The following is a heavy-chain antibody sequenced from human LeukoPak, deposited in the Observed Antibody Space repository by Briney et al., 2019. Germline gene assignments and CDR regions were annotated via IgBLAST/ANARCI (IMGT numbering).Heavy chain of an antibody. CDR3: AKDWRRIVVVGPITRHGNYMDV. Sequence: PGGSLRLSCAASGFTFSNYGMRWVRQAPGKGLEWVAFIRYDGSNKYFADSLKGRFTISRDNSKNTLYLQMNSLRPEDTAVYYCAKDWRRIVVVGPITRHGNYMDVWGKGTTVTISS. J-gene: IGHJ6*03. CDR1: GFTFSNYG. V-gene: IGHV3-30*02. D-gene: IGHD2-15*01. CDR2: IRYDGSNK.